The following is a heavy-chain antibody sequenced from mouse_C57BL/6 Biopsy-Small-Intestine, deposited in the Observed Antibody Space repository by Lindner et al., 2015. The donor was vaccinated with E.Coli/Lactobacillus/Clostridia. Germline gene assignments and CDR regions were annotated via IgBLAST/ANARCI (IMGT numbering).Heavy chain of an antibody. CDR2: INPSTGVT. D-gene: IGHD2-4*01. J-gene: IGHJ2*01. CDR3: ARSYYDYLDY. V-gene: IGHV1-42*01. CDR1: GYSFTGYY. Sequence: VQLQESGAELMKPGASVKISCKASGYSFTGYYMNWVKQSPEKSLEWIGEINPSTGVTTYNQKFKAKATLTVDKSSSTAYMQLKSLTSEDSAVYYCARSYYDYLDYWGQGTTLTVSS.